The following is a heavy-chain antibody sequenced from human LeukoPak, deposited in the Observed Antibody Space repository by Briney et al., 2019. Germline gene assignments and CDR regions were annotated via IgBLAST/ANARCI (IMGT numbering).Heavy chain of an antibody. J-gene: IGHJ1*01. CDR3: ARATSSSWYGGYFQH. Sequence: GGPLRLPWAAPGFTFSSNSMNWVRQAQGGGLEWVSSISSSSSYIYYADSVKGRFTISRDNAENSLYLQMNSLRAEDTAVYYCARATSSSWYGGYFQHWGQGTLVTVSS. V-gene: IGHV3-21*01. D-gene: IGHD6-13*01. CDR1: GFTFSSNS. CDR2: ISSSSSYI.